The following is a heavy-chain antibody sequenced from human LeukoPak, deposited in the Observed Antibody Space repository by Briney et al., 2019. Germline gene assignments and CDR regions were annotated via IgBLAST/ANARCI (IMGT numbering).Heavy chain of an antibody. J-gene: IGHJ3*02. CDR2: INPNSGGT. V-gene: IGHV1-2*02. Sequence: ASVKVSCKASGYTFTGYYMHWVRQAPGQGLEWMGWINPNSGGTNYAQKFQGRVTMTRDTSISTAYVELSRLRSDDTAVYYCASLDIVVVPARYDAFDIWGQGTMVTVPS. CDR3: ASLDIVVVPARYDAFDI. CDR1: GYTFTGYY. D-gene: IGHD2-2*01.